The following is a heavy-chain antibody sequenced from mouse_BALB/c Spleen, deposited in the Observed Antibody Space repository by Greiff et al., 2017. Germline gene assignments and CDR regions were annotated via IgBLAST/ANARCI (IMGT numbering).Heavy chain of an antibody. CDR3: ILRGFAY. CDR2: IDPETGGT. V-gene: IGHV1-15*01. J-gene: IGHJ3*01. CDR1: GYTFTSYD. D-gene: IGHD1-1*01. Sequence: VQLQQSGAELVKPGASVKLSCKASGYTFTSYDINWVRQTPVHGLEWIGAIDPETGGTAYNQKFKGKATLTADKSSSTAYMELRSLTSEDSAVYYCILRGFAYWGQGTLVTVSA.